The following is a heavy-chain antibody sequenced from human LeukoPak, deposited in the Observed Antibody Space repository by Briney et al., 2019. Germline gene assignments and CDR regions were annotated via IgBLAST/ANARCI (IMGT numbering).Heavy chain of an antibody. D-gene: IGHD6-13*01. Sequence: SETLSLTCTVSGGSISSGDYYWSWIRQPPGKGLEWIGYIYYSGSTYYNPSLKSRVTISVDTSKNQFSLKLSSVTAADTAVYYCARAGSSWYYFDYWGQGTLVTVSS. CDR2: IYYSGST. CDR3: ARAGSSWYYFDY. J-gene: IGHJ4*02. CDR1: GGSISSGDYY. V-gene: IGHV4-30-4*08.